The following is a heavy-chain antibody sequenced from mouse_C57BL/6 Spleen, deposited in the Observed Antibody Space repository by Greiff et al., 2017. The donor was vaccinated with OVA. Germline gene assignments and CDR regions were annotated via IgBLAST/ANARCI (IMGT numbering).Heavy chain of an antibody. J-gene: IGHJ2*01. D-gene: IGHD2-1*01. V-gene: IGHV1-26*01. Sequence: VQLQQSGPELVKPGASVKISCKASGYTFTDYYMNWVKQSHGKSLEWIGDINPNNGGTSYNQKFKGKATLTVDKSSSTAYMELRSLTSEDSAVYYCARGGGNYEGYFDYWGKGTTLTVSS. CDR1: GYTFTDYY. CDR2: INPNNGGT. CDR3: ARGGGNYEGYFDY.